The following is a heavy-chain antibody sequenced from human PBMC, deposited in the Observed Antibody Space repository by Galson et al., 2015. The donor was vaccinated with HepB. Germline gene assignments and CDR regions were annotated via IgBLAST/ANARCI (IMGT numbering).Heavy chain of an antibody. D-gene: IGHD4-17*01. CDR1: GFTFSSYS. V-gene: IGHV3-21*01. Sequence: SLRLSCAASGFTFSSYSMNWVRQAPGKGLEWVSSISSSSSYIYYADSVKGRFTISRDNAKNSLYLQMNSLRAEDTAVYYCARDPLHYGDYDLNWGQGTLVTVSS. CDR2: ISSSSSYI. CDR3: ARDPLHYGDYDLN. J-gene: IGHJ4*02.